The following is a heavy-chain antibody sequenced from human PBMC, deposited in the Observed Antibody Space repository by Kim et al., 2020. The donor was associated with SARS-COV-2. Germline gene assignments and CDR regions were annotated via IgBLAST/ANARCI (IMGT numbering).Heavy chain of an antibody. V-gene: IGHV3-43*01. CDR3: AKDGGGYDYRYYFDY. Sequence: DSVKGRFTISRDNSKNSLYLQMNSLRTEDTALYYCAKDGGGYDYRYYFDYWGQGTLVTVSS. J-gene: IGHJ4*02. D-gene: IGHD5-12*01.